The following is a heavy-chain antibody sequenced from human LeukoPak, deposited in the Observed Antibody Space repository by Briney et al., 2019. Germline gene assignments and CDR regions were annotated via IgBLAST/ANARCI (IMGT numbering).Heavy chain of an antibody. CDR3: ARHFDN. CDR2: VSYGGST. V-gene: IGHV4-39*01. J-gene: IGHJ4*02. CDR1: GVSIISSSYD. Sequence: SETLSLTCTVSGVSIISSSYDWGCIRQPPGKGLEWIGSVSYGGSTDYNPFLKSRATISVDASKNQFSLKMRSVTAADAAVYYCARHFDNWGQGTLVTVSS.